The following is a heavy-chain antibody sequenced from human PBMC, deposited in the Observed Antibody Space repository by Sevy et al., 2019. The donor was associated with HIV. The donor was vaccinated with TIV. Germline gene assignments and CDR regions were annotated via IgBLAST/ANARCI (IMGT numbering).Heavy chain of an antibody. Sequence: GGSLRLSCAASGFTFSSYSMNWVRQAPGKGLEWVSYISSSSTIYYADSVKGRFTISRDNAKNSLYLQMNSLRDEDTAVYYCAREGTVEMATMGWQDYYFDYWGQGTLVTVSS. D-gene: IGHD5-12*01. V-gene: IGHV3-48*02. CDR2: ISSSSTI. CDR1: GFTFSSYS. J-gene: IGHJ4*02. CDR3: AREGTVEMATMGWQDYYFDY.